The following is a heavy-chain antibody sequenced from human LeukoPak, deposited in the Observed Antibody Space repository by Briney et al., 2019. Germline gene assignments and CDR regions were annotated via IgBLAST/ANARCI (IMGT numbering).Heavy chain of an antibody. Sequence: GGSLRLSCAASGFIFSNYGMNWVRQAPGKGLEWVAAISASGSATSYADSVRGRFTISRDNSKSTTYLQMNSLTADDTAVYYCARETSSVHSNAGPPFDYWGQGTLVTVSS. D-gene: IGHD2-15*01. J-gene: IGHJ4*02. V-gene: IGHV3-23*01. CDR3: ARETSSVHSNAGPPFDY. CDR1: GFIFSNYG. CDR2: ISASGSAT.